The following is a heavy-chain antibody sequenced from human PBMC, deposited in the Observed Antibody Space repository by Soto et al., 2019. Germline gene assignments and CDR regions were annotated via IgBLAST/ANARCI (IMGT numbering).Heavy chain of an antibody. D-gene: IGHD1-1*01. CDR1: GGSTGSTYDY. J-gene: IGHJ4*02. CDR3: ATRFTITSPYFDY. V-gene: IGHV4-39*01. Sequence: KTSETLSLTCTVSGGSTGSTYDYWGWIRQPPGKGLEWIVSIYYSGDTYYNPSLKSRVTTSVDTSKNQPSLKLSSVTAADTAVYYCATRFTITSPYFDYWGQGIQVTVSS. CDR2: IYYSGDT.